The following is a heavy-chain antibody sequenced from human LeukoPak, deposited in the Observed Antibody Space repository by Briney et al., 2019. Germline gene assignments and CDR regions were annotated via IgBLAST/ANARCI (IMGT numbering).Heavy chain of an antibody. J-gene: IGHJ3*01. CDR2: IYYSGST. Sequence: AETLSLTCTVSGGSISSYYWSWLRQPPGKGLEGIGYIYYSGSTNYNPSLKSRVTISVDTSKNQFSLKMTSVTAADTAVYYCARRDRYHDDGFDVWGQGTMVTVSS. D-gene: IGHD5-24*01. CDR3: ARRDRYHDDGFDV. CDR1: GGSISSYY. V-gene: IGHV4-59*03.